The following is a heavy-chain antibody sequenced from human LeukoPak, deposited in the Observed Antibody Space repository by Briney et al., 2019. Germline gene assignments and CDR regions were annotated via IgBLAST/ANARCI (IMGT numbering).Heavy chain of an antibody. D-gene: IGHD4-11*01. CDR3: ATHVTVTYDAFDL. V-gene: IGHV4-59*08. Sequence: SETLSLTCSVSGGSTTGYFWTWIRQPPGKGPEWIGYVYYKGDTSYSPSLDSRVSISVDTSKKQFSLKLNSVTAADTAMYYCATHVTVTYDAFDLWGQGTMVTVSS. J-gene: IGHJ3*01. CDR2: VYYKGDT. CDR1: GGSTTGYF.